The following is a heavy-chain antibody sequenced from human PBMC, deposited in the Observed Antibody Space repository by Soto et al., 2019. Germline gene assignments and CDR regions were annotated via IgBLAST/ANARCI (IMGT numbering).Heavy chain of an antibody. V-gene: IGHV4-31*03. CDR2: IYYSGST. D-gene: IGHD4-17*01. CDR1: GGSISSGGYY. Sequence: QGQLQESGPGLVKPSQTLSLTCTVSGGSISSGGYYWSWIRQHPGNGMEWIGYIYYSGSTYYNPSLKSRVTISVDTSKNQFYLKLSSVTAADTAVYYCARDHDYGDYVHWLDPWGQGTLVTVSS. J-gene: IGHJ5*02. CDR3: ARDHDYGDYVHWLDP.